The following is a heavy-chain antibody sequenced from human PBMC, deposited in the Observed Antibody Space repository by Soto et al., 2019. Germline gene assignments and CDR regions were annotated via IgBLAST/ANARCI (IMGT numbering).Heavy chain of an antibody. CDR1: GVTFSSYA. D-gene: IGHD3-10*01. Sequence: SVKVSCKASGVTFSSYAISWVRQAPGQGLEWMGGIIPIFGTANYAQKLQGRFTITADESRSTAYMELSRLRSEDPPVYYCARCLYGSGPNWFDHWGQGTLVSVFS. J-gene: IGHJ5*02. CDR3: ARCLYGSGPNWFDH. CDR2: IIPIFGTA. V-gene: IGHV1-69*13.